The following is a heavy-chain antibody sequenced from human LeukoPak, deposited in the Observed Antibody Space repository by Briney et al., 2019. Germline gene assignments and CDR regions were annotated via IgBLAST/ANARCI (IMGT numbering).Heavy chain of an antibody. CDR1: GGSISSSSYY. CDR3: ARDGSSGWYKAGGFDY. V-gene: IGHV4-39*07. D-gene: IGHD6-19*01. J-gene: IGHJ4*02. Sequence: SETLSLTCTVSGGSISSSSYYWGWIRQPPGKGLEWIGSIYYSGSTYYNPSLKSRVTISVDTSKNQFSLKLSSVTAADTAVYYCARDGSSGWYKAGGFDYWGQGTLVTVSS. CDR2: IYYSGST.